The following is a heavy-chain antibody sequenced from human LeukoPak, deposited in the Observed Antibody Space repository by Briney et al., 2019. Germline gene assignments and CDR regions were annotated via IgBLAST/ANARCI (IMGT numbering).Heavy chain of an antibody. D-gene: IGHD2-2*01. CDR2: IDSSSRYI. V-gene: IGHV3-21*01. CDR1: GFTFSSYN. CDR3: ARVGGHCTSTSCPPPDY. Sequence: GGSLRLSCAASGFTFSSYNMDWVRQAAGKGLEWGSFIDSSSRYIYQADSVKGRFTISRDNAKSSVFLQMNSLRAEDTAVYYCARVGGHCTSTSCPPPDYWGQGTLVTVSS. J-gene: IGHJ4*02.